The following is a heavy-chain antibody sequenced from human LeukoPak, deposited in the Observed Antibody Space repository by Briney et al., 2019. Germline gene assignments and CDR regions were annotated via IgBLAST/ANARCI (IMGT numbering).Heavy chain of an antibody. CDR1: GGSISSGDYY. CDR3: ARAGSYYYYYGMDV. Sequence: RTSETLSLTCTVSGGSISSGDYYWSWIRQPPGKGLEWIGYIYYSGSTYYNPSLKSRVTISVDTSKNQFSLKLNSVTAADTAVYYCARAGSYYYYYGMDVWGQGTTVTVSS. J-gene: IGHJ6*02. D-gene: IGHD1-26*01. CDR2: IYYSGST. V-gene: IGHV4-30-4*01.